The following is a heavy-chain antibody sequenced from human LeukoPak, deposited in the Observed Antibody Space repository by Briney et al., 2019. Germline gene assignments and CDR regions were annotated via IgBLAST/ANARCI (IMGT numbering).Heavy chain of an antibody. J-gene: IGHJ5*02. D-gene: IGHD5-24*01. V-gene: IGHV3-23*01. Sequence: GGSLRLSCAASGFTFSSYAMSWVRQAPGKGLDWVSAISGSGGSTYYADSVKGRFTISRDNSKNTLYLQMNSLRAEDTAVYYCAKGREMATIPRFDPWGQGTLVTVSS. CDR1: GFTFSSYA. CDR2: ISGSGGST. CDR3: AKGREMATIPRFDP.